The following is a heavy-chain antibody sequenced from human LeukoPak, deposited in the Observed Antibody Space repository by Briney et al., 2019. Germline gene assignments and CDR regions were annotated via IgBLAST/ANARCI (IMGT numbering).Heavy chain of an antibody. CDR2: IKQDESET. V-gene: IGHV3-7*01. D-gene: IGHD2-8*02. Sequence: GGSLRLSCEGSGFSFSSYWMTWVRQSPGKGPEWVANIKQDESETYTVDSVKGRFTISRDNAKNSVYLHMNSLRAEDTALYYCARDSGGVSKSSAYWGQGTLVTVSS. CDR1: GFSFSSYW. J-gene: IGHJ4*02. CDR3: ARDSGGVSKSSAY.